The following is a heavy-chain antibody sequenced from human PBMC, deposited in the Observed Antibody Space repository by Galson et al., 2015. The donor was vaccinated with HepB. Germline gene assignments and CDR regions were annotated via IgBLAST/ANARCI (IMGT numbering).Heavy chain of an antibody. D-gene: IGHD3-3*01. J-gene: IGHJ6*02. Sequence: PALVKPTQTLTLTCTFSGFSLSSSGVGVGWIRQPPGQALEWLALIYWNDDGRYSPSLKSRLTITKDTSKNQVVLTMTNMDPVDTATYYCAHTHGIYYDFWSGEYNVRDYGMDVWGQGTTVTVSS. CDR1: GFSLSSSGVG. CDR2: IYWNDDG. V-gene: IGHV2-5*01. CDR3: AHTHGIYYDFWSGEYNVRDYGMDV.